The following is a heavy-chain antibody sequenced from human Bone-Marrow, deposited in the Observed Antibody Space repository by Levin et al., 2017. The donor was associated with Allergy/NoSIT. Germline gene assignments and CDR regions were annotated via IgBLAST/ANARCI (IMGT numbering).Heavy chain of an antibody. CDR2: ITSSGDST. CDR3: ARDPARGYYDSSGYSGDH. D-gene: IGHD3-22*01. Sequence: SCAASCFTFRHYTMSWVRKAPGKGLEWVSCITSSGDSTYYADSVKGRFTISRDNAKNSLYLQLNRLRDEDTAMYYCARDPARGYYDSSGYSGDHWGQGTLVTVSS. J-gene: IGHJ4*02. V-gene: IGHV3-48*02. CDR1: CFTFRHYT.